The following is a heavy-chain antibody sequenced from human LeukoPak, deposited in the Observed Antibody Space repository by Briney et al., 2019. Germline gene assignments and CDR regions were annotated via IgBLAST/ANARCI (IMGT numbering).Heavy chain of an antibody. CDR1: GGSFSGYY. Sequence: SETLSLTCAVYGGSFSGYYWSWIRQPPGKGLEWIGEINHSGSTNYNPSLKSRVTISVDTSKNQFSLKLSSVTAADTAVYYCASRSYYYGMDVWGQGTTVIVSS. CDR2: INHSGST. CDR3: ASRSYYYGMDV. V-gene: IGHV4-34*01. J-gene: IGHJ6*02.